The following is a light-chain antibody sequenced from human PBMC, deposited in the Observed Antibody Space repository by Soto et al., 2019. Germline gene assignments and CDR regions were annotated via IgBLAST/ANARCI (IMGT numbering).Light chain of an antibody. CDR3: SSSAGSYTHVR. Sequence: QSVLTQPRSVSGSPGQSVTISCTGTSSDVGAYDYVSWYQHHPGKAPKLMIYDVSKRPSGVPDRFSGSKSGNTASLSISGLQAEDEADYICSSSAGSYTHVRFGEGTKVTVL. V-gene: IGLV2-11*01. CDR1: SSDVGAYDY. J-gene: IGLJ2*01. CDR2: DVS.